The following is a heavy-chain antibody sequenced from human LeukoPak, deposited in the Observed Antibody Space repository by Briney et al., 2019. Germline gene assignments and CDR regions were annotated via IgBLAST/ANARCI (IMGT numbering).Heavy chain of an antibody. J-gene: IGHJ4*02. D-gene: IGHD3-22*01. CDR1: GLTFSNYW. CDR3: ARGTMIGFLSWYNY. Sequence: GGSLRLSCVVSGLTFSNYWMIWVRQAPGKGLESVAIVNEDGSAKYYLDSVKGRFTISRDNARNSLYLEMNSLRAEDTAVYYCARGTMIGFLSWYNYWGQGTLVTVSS. CDR2: VNEDGSAK. V-gene: IGHV3-7*01.